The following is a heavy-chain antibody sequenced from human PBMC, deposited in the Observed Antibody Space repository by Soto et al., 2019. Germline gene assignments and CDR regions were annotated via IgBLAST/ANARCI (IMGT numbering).Heavy chain of an antibody. Sequence: ASVKVSCKASGYTFTSYAMHWVRQAPEQRLEWMGWINAGNGNTKYSQKFQGRVTITRDTSASTAYMELSSLRSEDTAVYYCARDRKSGVGWFDPWGQGTLVTV. CDR1: GYTFTSYA. D-gene: IGHD3-10*01. V-gene: IGHV1-3*01. J-gene: IGHJ5*02. CDR2: INAGNGNT. CDR3: ARDRKSGVGWFDP.